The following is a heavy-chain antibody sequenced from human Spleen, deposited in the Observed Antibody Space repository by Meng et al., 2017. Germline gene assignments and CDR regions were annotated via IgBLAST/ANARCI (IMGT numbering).Heavy chain of an antibody. CDR1: GGSFSDYY. Sequence: QVQPQQWGAGLLNASETLSLPCVGSGGSFSDYYWSWIRQPPGKGLEWIGEINHSGSTNYNPSLESRATISVDTSQNNLSLKLSSVTAADSAVYYCARGPTTMAHDFDYWGQGTLVTVSS. D-gene: IGHD4-11*01. J-gene: IGHJ4*02. CDR3: ARGPTTMAHDFDY. CDR2: INHSGST. V-gene: IGHV4-34*01.